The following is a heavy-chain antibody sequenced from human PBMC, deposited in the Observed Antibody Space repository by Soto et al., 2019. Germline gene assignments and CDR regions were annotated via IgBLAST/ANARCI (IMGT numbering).Heavy chain of an antibody. CDR2: IIPIFGTA. V-gene: IGHV1-69*13. CDR3: ARLANYYDSSGPTHLNDY. J-gene: IGHJ4*02. CDR1: GGTFSSYA. Sequence: SVKVSCKASGGTFSSYAISWVRQAPGQGLEWMGGIIPIFGTANYAQKFQGRVTITADESTSTAYMELSSLRSEDTAVYYCARLANYYDSSGPTHLNDYWGQGTLVTVSS. D-gene: IGHD3-22*01.